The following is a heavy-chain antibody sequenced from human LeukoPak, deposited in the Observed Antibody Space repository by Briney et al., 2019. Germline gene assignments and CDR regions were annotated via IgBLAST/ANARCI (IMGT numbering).Heavy chain of an antibody. D-gene: IGHD6-13*01. V-gene: IGHV3-21*05. CDR1: GFSFSSYW. CDR2: ISSSTSYT. CDR3: ARDIRFSSSFD. Sequence: GGSLRLSCAASGFSFSSYWMHWVRQAPGKGLEWVSYISSSTSYTNYADSVKGRFTISRDNAKNSLYLQMNSLRAEDTAVYYCARDIRFSSSFDWGQGTLVTVSS. J-gene: IGHJ4*02.